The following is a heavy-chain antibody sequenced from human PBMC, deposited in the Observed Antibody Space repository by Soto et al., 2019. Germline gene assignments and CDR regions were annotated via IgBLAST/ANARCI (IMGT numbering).Heavy chain of an antibody. CDR2: INPNSGGT. J-gene: IGHJ6*02. CDR1: GYTFTGYY. CDR3: ARDLVTSAYYYYYGMDV. V-gene: IGHV1-2*02. D-gene: IGHD4-4*01. Sequence: ASVKVSCKASGYTFTGYYIHWVRQAPGQGLEWMGWINPNSGGTNYAQKFQGRVTMTRDTSISTAYMELSRLRSDDTAVYYCARDLVTSAYYYYYGMDVWGQGTTVTVSS.